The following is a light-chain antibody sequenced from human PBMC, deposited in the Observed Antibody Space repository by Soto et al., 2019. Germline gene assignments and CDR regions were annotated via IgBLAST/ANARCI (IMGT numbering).Light chain of an antibody. J-gene: IGKJ1*01. CDR1: QSVGTN. CDR2: GAS. V-gene: IGKV3-15*01. CDR3: QQYNNWPPWT. Sequence: EIVMTQSPATLSVSPGERATLSCRASQSVGTNLAWYQQKPGQAPRLLIYGASTRATGIPARFSGSGSGTEFTLTISCLQSEDCSVYYCQQYNNWPPWTFGQGTKVEIK.